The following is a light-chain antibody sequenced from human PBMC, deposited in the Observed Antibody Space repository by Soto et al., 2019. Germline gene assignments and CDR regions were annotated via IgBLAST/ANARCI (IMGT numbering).Light chain of an antibody. Sequence: DIQMTQSPSSLSASVGDRVTISCQASQDVGKHLNWYQQRPGKAPKILIYEASNLATVVPSRFSASGSGTHFTFSIRSLQPEDIGTYYCQQYDNLPQLPFGAGTKVEI. CDR2: EAS. CDR3: QQYDNLPQLP. J-gene: IGKJ4*01. CDR1: QDVGKH. V-gene: IGKV1-33*01.